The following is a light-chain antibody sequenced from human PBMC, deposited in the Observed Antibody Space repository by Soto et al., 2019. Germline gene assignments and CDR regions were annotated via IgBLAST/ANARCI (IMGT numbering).Light chain of an antibody. CDR3: AAWDDSLNGYV. CDR1: SSNIGSNT. Sequence: QSVLTQPPSASGTPGQRVTISCSGSSSNIGSNTVNWYQQLPGTAPKLLIYSYNQRPSGVPDRFSDCKSGTYAALAISGLQSEEEADYYCAAWDDSLNGYVFGTGTKLTVL. J-gene: IGLJ1*01. CDR2: SYN. V-gene: IGLV1-44*01.